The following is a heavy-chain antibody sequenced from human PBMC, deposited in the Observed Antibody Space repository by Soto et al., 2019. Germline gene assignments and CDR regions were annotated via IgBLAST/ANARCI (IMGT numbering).Heavy chain of an antibody. D-gene: IGHD3-22*01. V-gene: IGHV3-30*18. CDR3: AKDKWGYYDSSGYLDY. CDR2: ISYDGSNK. CDR1: GFTFSSYG. Sequence: LRLSCAASGFTFSSYGMHWVRQAPGKGLEWVAVISYDGSNKYYADSVKGRFTISRDNSKNTLYLQMNSLRAEDTAVYYCAKDKWGYYDSSGYLDYWGQGTLVTVSS. J-gene: IGHJ4*02.